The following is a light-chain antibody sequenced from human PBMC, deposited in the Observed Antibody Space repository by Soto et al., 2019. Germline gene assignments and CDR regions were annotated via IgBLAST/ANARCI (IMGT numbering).Light chain of an antibody. CDR1: QSISSR. Sequence: DIQMTQSPSSVSASVGDRVTITCRASQSISSRLAWYQQKPGKAPKLLIYAASSLQSGVPSRFSGSGSGTDFTLTISSLQPEDFATYYCQQANSFPSFTFGPGTKVDIK. CDR2: AAS. V-gene: IGKV1D-12*01. CDR3: QQANSFPSFT. J-gene: IGKJ3*01.